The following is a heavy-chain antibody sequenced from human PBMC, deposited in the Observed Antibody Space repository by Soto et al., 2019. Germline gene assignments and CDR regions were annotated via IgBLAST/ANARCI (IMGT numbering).Heavy chain of an antibody. D-gene: IGHD3-3*01. CDR3: ARGGANYDFWSGYGYYMDV. Sequence: QVQLVQSGAAVKTPGASVKVSCKASGYTFTSYGISWVRQAPGQRLEWMGLISAYNGNTNHAQKLQGRVTMTTDTSTSTAYMELRSLGSDDTAVYYCARGGANYDFWSGYGYYMDVWGKGTTVTVSS. CDR2: ISAYNGNT. J-gene: IGHJ6*03. V-gene: IGHV1-18*01. CDR1: GYTFTSYG.